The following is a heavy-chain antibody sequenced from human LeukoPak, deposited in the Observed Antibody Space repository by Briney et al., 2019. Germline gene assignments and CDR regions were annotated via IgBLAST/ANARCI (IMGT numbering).Heavy chain of an antibody. Sequence: GGSLRLSCAASGFSVNNNYMSWIRQAPGKGLEWVSYISNRGYTIYYADSVKGRFTLSRDNAKNSLSLQMNSLRAEDTAVYYCARDWYHAIDYWGQGTLVTVSS. CDR3: ARDWYHAIDY. J-gene: IGHJ4*02. V-gene: IGHV3-11*04. CDR1: GFSVNNNY. CDR2: ISNRGYTI. D-gene: IGHD2-2*01.